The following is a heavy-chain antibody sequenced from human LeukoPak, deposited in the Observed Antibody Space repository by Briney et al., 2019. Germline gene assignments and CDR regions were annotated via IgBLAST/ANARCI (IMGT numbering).Heavy chain of an antibody. CDR3: TRGVQYSNSWRSINWFDP. Sequence: GGSLRLSCAASGLTFSNAWMSWVRQAPGKGLEWVGRIKSQTDGGTIDYAAPVKGRFTISRDDSKSTLYVQMNSLKTEDTAVYYCTRGVQYSNSWRSINWFDPWGQGTLVTVSS. CDR1: GLTFSNAW. J-gene: IGHJ5*02. CDR2: IKSQTDGGTI. D-gene: IGHD6-13*01. V-gene: IGHV3-15*01.